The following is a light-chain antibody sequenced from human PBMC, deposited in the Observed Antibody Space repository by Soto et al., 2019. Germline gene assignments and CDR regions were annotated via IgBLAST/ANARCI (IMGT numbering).Light chain of an antibody. CDR3: QQYGSSPFT. Sequence: EIVLTQSPGTLSLSPGERATLSCRASQSVSSSYLAWYQQKPGQAPRLLIYGASSRATGIPDRFSGSGSGTDFTLTISRLEPKDFAVYYCQQYGSSPFTFGTGTKVDIK. CDR1: QSVSSSY. CDR2: GAS. J-gene: IGKJ3*01. V-gene: IGKV3-20*01.